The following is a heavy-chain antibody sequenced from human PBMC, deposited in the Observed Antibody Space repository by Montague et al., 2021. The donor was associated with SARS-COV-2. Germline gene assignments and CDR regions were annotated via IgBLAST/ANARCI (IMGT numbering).Heavy chain of an antibody. CDR3: ARLDGLGY. V-gene: IGHV4-4*02. Sequence: SETLSLTCAVSGDSISSSNWWSWVRQPPGKGLEWIGEIYHGGSTNYNPSLKNRVTMSIDESRNQFSLSLSSLTAADTAVYYCARLDGLGYWGQGTLVAVSS. D-gene: IGHD3/OR15-3a*01. CDR2: IYHGGST. CDR1: GDSISSSNW. J-gene: IGHJ4*02.